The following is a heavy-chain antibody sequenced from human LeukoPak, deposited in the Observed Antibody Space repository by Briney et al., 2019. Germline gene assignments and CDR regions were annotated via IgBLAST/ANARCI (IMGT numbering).Heavy chain of an antibody. CDR3: AKESGKFDY. CDR2: ISADGGST. V-gene: IGHV3-43*02. Sequence: GGSLRLSCAVSGVTFSSYAMAWVRQAPGKGLEWVSLISADGGSTFYADSVRGRFSISRDNSKNSLYLQMNSLRTEDTAMYYCAKESGKFDYWGQGTLVAVSS. J-gene: IGHJ4*02. CDR1: GVTFSSYA.